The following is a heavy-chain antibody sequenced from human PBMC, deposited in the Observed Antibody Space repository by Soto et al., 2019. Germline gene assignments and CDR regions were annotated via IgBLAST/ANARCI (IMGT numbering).Heavy chain of an antibody. CDR2: IIPIFGTA. D-gene: IGHD6-13*01. Sequence: ASVKVSCKASGGTFSSYAISWVRQAPGQGLEWMGGIIPIFGTANYAQKFQGRVTITADESTSTAYMELTSVTVADTAVYYCATSYGNAWYTFWGQGTQVTVSS. J-gene: IGHJ4*02. CDR1: GGTFSSYA. V-gene: IGHV1-69*13. CDR3: ATSYGNAWYTF.